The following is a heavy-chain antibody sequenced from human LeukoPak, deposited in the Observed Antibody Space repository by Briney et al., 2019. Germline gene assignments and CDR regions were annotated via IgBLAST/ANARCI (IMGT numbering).Heavy chain of an antibody. D-gene: IGHD6-19*01. CDR3: ARDLTGAVAEDAFDI. V-gene: IGHV1-18*01. CDR1: GYTFTSYG. J-gene: IGHJ3*02. CDR2: IIAYNGNT. Sequence: ASVKVSCKASGYTFTSYGISWVRQAPGQGLEWMGWIIAYNGNTNYAQKLQGRVTMTTDTCTSTDYMELRSLRSDDPAVYYCARDLTGAVAEDAFDIWGQGTMVTVSS.